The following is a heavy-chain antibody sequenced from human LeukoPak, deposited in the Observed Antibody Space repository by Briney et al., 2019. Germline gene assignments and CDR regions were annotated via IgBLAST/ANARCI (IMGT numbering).Heavy chain of an antibody. CDR3: ARHHDFWSGYPRRGYFDY. CDR2: INHSGST. Sequence: SETLSLTCAVYGGPFSGYYWSWIRQPPGEGLEWIGEINHSGSTNYNPSLKSRVTISVDTSKNQFSLKLSSVTAADTAVYYCARHHDFWSGYPRRGYFDYWGQGTLVTVSS. CDR1: GGPFSGYY. D-gene: IGHD3-3*01. V-gene: IGHV4-34*01. J-gene: IGHJ4*02.